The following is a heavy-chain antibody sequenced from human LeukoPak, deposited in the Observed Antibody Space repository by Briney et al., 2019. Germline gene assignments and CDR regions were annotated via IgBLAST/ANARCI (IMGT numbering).Heavy chain of an antibody. V-gene: IGHV4-34*01. Sequence: SGTLSLTCAVYGGSFSGYFWSWIRQPPGKGLEWIGGINHSGSTNYKPSLKSRVTISADTSKSQFSLKLSSVTAADTAVYYCARALGSYSGYDYYWFDPWGQGTLVTVSS. CDR2: INHSGST. J-gene: IGHJ5*02. CDR3: ARALGSYSGYDYYWFDP. D-gene: IGHD5-12*01. CDR1: GGSFSGYF.